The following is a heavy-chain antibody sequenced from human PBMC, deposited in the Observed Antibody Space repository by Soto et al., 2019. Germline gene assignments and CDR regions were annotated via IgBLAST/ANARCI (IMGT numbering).Heavy chain of an antibody. CDR2: IIPIFATE. Sequence: QVQLVQSGAEVKKPGSSVKVSCKASGGTFSSYAISWVRQAPGQGLEWMGGIIPIFATEDYAQKFQGRVTITADEYKNTAYMELSSLRSEDTAVYYCAGHSSGVPGYYYGMDVWGQGTTVTVSS. J-gene: IGHJ6*02. CDR1: GGTFSSYA. V-gene: IGHV1-69*12. CDR3: AGHSSGVPGYYYGMDV. D-gene: IGHD3-22*01.